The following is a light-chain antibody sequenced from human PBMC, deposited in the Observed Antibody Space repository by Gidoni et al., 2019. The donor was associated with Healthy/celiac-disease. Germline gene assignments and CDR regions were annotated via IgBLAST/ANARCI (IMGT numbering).Light chain of an antibody. J-gene: IGKJ4*01. CDR2: DAS. V-gene: IGKV3-11*01. Sequence: ESVLTQTPATLSWSQGERATLSCRASQSVSSYLAWYQQKPGQAPRLLIYDASNRATGIPARFSGSGSGTDFTLTISSLEPEDFAVYYCQQRSNWPLTFXGXTKVEIK. CDR3: QQRSNWPLT. CDR1: QSVSSY.